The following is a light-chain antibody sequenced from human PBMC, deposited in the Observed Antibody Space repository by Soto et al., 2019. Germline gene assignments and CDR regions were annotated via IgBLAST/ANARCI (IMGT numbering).Light chain of an antibody. J-gene: IGKJ1*01. CDR2: GAS. CDR1: QSVSSSY. CDR3: QQYGTSPTT. V-gene: IGKV3-20*01. Sequence: EIVLTQAPGTLSLSPGERATLSCRASQSVSSSYLAWYQQNPGQAPRFLIYGASTRATGIPDRFSGSGSGTDFTLTISRLEPEDFAVYYCQQYGTSPTTFGQGTKVEIK.